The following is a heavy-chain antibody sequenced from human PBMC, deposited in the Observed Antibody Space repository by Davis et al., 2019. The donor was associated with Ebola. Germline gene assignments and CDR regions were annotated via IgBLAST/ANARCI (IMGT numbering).Heavy chain of an antibody. V-gene: IGHV3-23*01. CDR3: AKVAYGDVSEDLYFDY. Sequence: GESLKISCAASGFTFSSYAMSWVRQAPGKGLEWVSHISGSGGRTYYADSVKGRFTISRDNSKNTLYLQMNSLRAEDTAVYYCAKVAYGDVSEDLYFDYWGQGTLVTVS. J-gene: IGHJ4*02. CDR1: GFTFSSYA. D-gene: IGHD4-17*01. CDR2: ISGSGGRT.